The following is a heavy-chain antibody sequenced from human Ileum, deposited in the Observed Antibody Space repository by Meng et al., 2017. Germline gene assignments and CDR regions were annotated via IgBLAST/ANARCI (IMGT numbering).Heavy chain of an antibody. J-gene: IGHJ4*02. CDR1: GASLSTAGYY. Sequence: QVQLQESGPGLVKPSQTPSLPCRVSGASLSTAGYYWGWIRQQPGKGLEWIGYSYYDGSSYYNPSLKSRPIISLDASKSQFSLRLTSMTAADTAIYYCTRGGFGYSVPFDFWGQGTLVTVSS. V-gene: IGHV4-31*03. CDR2: SYYDGSS. D-gene: IGHD5/OR15-5a*01. CDR3: TRGGFGYSVPFDF.